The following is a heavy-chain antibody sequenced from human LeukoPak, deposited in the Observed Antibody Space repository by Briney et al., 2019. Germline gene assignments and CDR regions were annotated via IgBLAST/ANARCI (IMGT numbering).Heavy chain of an antibody. CDR3: VTMSRGASGYYY. Sequence: PGGSLRLSCAASGFTFSSYAMSWVRQAPGKGLEWVSAISGSGGSTYYADSVKGRFTISRDNAKNSLYLQMNSLRAEDTAVYYCVTMSRGASGYYYWGQGTLVTVSS. V-gene: IGHV3-23*01. CDR2: ISGSGGST. D-gene: IGHD3-22*01. CDR1: GFTFSSYA. J-gene: IGHJ4*02.